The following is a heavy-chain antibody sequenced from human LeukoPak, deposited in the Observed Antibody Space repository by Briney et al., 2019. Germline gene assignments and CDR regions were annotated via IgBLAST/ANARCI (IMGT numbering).Heavy chain of an antibody. V-gene: IGHV4-38-2*02. CDR3: ARLPASPLTGSFDY. CDR2: IFRGTTT. J-gene: IGHJ4*02. D-gene: IGHD3-10*01. CDR1: GSSISRDSY. Sequence: SETLSLTCTVFGSSISRDSYGGWIRQSPGKGLEWLGTIFRGTTTNYNASLESRLTISVDMSKNQFSLKRSSVTAADTALYYCARLPASPLTGSFDYWGQGTLATVSS.